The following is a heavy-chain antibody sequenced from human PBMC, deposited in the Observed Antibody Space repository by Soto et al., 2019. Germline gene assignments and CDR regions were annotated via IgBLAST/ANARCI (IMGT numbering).Heavy chain of an antibody. CDR1: GFTFRSYV. Sequence: QVQLVESGGGVVQPGTSLRVSCVGSGFTFRSYVIHRVRQPPGKGLEWVALTSYDGSDKYYGDSVRGRFTISRDNSRNTVDLQMDSLRLEDTALYYCARWGTTGGLDVWGQGTLVSVSS. J-gene: IGHJ1*01. D-gene: IGHD3-16*01. CDR2: TSYDGSDK. CDR3: ARWGTTGGLDV. V-gene: IGHV3-30*19.